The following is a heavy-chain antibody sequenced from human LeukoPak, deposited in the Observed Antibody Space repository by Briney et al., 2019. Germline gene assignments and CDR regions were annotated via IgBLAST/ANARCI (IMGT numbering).Heavy chain of an antibody. CDR3: ATGGKESWGYFDY. J-gene: IGHJ4*02. D-gene: IGHD3-16*01. V-gene: IGHV1-69*06. CDR2: ISLVFDTA. CDR1: GGNFNNYA. Sequence: GASVKVSCKASGGNFNNYAINWVRQAPGQGLEWMGRISLVFDTAGYAQSLQDRVTITADKSTATVYMELSRLRSEDTAVYFCATGGKESWGYFDYWGQGTLVTVSS.